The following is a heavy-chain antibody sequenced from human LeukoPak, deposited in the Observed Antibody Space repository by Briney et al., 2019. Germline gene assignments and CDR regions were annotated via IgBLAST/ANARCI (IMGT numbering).Heavy chain of an antibody. CDR3: ARVSPYCSGGSCYFDY. CDR1: GGSVSSGSYY. Sequence: SETLSLTCTVSGGSVSSGSYYWSWIRQPPGKGLEWIGYIYYSGSTNCKSSLKSRVTISVDTSKNQFSLKLSSVTAADTAVYYCARVSPYCSGGSCYFDYWGQGTLVTVSS. V-gene: IGHV4-61*01. D-gene: IGHD2-15*01. J-gene: IGHJ4*02. CDR2: IYYSGST.